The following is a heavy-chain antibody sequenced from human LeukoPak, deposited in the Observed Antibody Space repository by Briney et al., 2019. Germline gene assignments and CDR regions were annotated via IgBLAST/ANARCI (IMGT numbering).Heavy chain of an antibody. V-gene: IGHV3-23*01. CDR2: ISGSGGTT. CDR1: GFTFSSYA. Sequence: PGGSLRLSCAASGFTFSSYAMSWVRQAPGKGLEWVSAISGSGGTTYYADSVKGRFTISRDNSKNTLYLQMNSLRAEDPAVYYCAKSVDFTPSGYFDYWGQGTLVTVSS. CDR3: AKSVDFTPSGYFDY. D-gene: IGHD1-26*01. J-gene: IGHJ4*02.